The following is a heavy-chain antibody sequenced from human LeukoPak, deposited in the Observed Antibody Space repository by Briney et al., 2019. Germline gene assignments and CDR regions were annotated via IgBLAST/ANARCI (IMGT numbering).Heavy chain of an antibody. V-gene: IGHV4-59*08. J-gene: IGHJ4*02. Sequence: SETLSLTCTVSGGSISSYYWSWIRQPPGKGLEWIGYIYYSGSTYYNPSLKSRVTISVDTSKNQFSLKLSSVTAADTAVYYCARQPNYDSSGYYYFDYWGQGTLVTVSS. D-gene: IGHD3-22*01. CDR2: IYYSGST. CDR1: GGSISSYY. CDR3: ARQPNYDSSGYYYFDY.